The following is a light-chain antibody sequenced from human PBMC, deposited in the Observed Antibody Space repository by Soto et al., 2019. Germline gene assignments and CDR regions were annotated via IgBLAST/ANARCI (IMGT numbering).Light chain of an antibody. CDR3: QRYGGSPPHS. CDR1: QSVRNNY. J-gene: IGKJ2*03. CDR2: GAS. V-gene: IGKV3-20*01. Sequence: EIVLTQSPGTLSLSPGEGATLSCRASQSVRNNYIAWYQQKPGQAPRLLISGASSRATGIPDRLSGSGSGTDFTLSISRLESEDFAVYYCQRYGGSPPHSFGQGTRLE.